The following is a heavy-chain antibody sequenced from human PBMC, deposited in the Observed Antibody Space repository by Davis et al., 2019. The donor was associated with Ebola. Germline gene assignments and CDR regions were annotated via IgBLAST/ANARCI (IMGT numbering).Heavy chain of an antibody. V-gene: IGHV3-33*01. D-gene: IGHD3-16*01. CDR3: TRQITVNDSYYFDH. J-gene: IGHJ4*02. CDR1: GFTFSTYG. Sequence: PGGSLRLSCAASGFTFSTYGMHWVRQAPGKGLEWLAVIWFDGRKQYYADSVKGRFTISRDNSKNTLYLQMNSLRAEDTAIYFCTRQITVNDSYYFDHWGQGTLVTVSS. CDR2: IWFDGRKQ.